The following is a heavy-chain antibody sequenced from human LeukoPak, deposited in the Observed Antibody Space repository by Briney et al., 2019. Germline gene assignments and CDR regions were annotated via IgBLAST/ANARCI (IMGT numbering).Heavy chain of an antibody. CDR2: IYYSGST. CDR1: GGSISSYY. J-gene: IGHJ5*02. V-gene: IGHV4-59*12. CDR3: ASDPQTRIQLWSNWFDP. D-gene: IGHD5-18*01. Sequence: SETLSLTCTVSGGSISSYYWSWIRQPPGKGLEWIGYIYYSGSTNYNPSLKSRVTISVDTSKNQFSLKLSSVTAADTAVYYCASDPQTRIQLWSNWFDPWGQGTLVTVSS.